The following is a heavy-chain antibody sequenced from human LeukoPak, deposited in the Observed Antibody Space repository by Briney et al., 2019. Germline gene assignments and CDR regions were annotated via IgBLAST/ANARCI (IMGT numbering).Heavy chain of an antibody. J-gene: IGHJ3*01. CDR3: ARRLARWELYDAFDF. Sequence: SVKGRFTISRDNSERTVHLQLNSLRSEDTAIYFCARRLARWELYDAFDFWGRGTLVTVSS. V-gene: IGHV3-30*01. D-gene: IGHD1-26*01.